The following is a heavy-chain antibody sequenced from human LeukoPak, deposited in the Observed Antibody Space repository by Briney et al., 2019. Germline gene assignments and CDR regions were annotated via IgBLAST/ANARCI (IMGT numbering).Heavy chain of an antibody. Sequence: GGSLRLSCAASGFTFSSYAMSWVRQAPGKGLEWVSSISSSSSYIYYGDSVKGRFTISRDNSKNTLYLQMNSLRAEDTAVYYCAKDIRQQLVVHLVDYWGQGTLVTVSS. CDR2: ISSSSSYI. J-gene: IGHJ4*02. D-gene: IGHD6-13*01. V-gene: IGHV3-23*01. CDR3: AKDIRQQLVVHLVDY. CDR1: GFTFSSYA.